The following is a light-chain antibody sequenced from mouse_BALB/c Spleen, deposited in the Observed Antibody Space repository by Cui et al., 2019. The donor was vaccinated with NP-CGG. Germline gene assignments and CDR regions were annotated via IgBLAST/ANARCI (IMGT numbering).Light chain of an antibody. CDR2: GNS. V-gene: IGLV2*02. CDR1: TGAVTTSNY. Sequence: AVFTQESALTTSPGGTVLLTSRSSTGAVTTSNYVNWDQEKSDHLFTGLIGGNSNRAPGFTDRFSGSLIGDKAALTSTGAQTEDDAMYLFALLYSTHYVFGGGTKVTVL. CDR3: ALLYSTHYV. J-gene: IGLJ2*01.